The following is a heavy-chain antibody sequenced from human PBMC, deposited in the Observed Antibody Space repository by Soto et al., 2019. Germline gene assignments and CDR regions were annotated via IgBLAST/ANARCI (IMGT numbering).Heavy chain of an antibody. Sequence: QITLKESGPTLVKPTQTLTLTCTFSGFSLSTSGVGVGWIRQPPGKALEWLALIYWDDDKRYSPSLKSRLTITKHTSKNQVVLTLTNVDPVDTATYYCAHRPAAAGSDYFDYWRQGTLVTVSS. CDR1: GFSLSTSGVG. V-gene: IGHV2-5*02. CDR3: AHRPAAAGSDYFDY. J-gene: IGHJ4*02. CDR2: IYWDDDK. D-gene: IGHD6-13*01.